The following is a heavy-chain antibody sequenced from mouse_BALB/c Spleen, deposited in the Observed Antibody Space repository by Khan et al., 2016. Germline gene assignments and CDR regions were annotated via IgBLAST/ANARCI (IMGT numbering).Heavy chain of an antibody. CDR3: AREDYSWFAY. Sequence: EVQLQESGPGLVKPSQSLSLTCTVTGYSITSDYAWNWIRQFPGNKLEWMGYISYSGNTHYIPSLKSRISITRDTSKNQFFLQLNSVTTEDTATCYCAREDYSWFAYWGQGTPVTVSA. V-gene: IGHV3-2*02. CDR1: GYSITSDYA. CDR2: ISYSGNT. J-gene: IGHJ3*01. D-gene: IGHD1-1*02.